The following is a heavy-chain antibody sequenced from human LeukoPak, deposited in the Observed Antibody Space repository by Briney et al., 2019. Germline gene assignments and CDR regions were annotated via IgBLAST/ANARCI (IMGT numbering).Heavy chain of an antibody. D-gene: IGHD6-6*01. J-gene: IGHJ4*02. V-gene: IGHV3-64*01. Sequence: GGSLRLSCATSGFTFYTYGMHWVRQAPVKGLEYVSGIGPDGGTTYYANSVKGRFTISRDNSKYMLYLQMGSLTADDMAVYYCARGAQLTDYWGQGTLVTVSS. CDR1: GFTFYTYG. CDR2: IGPDGGTT. CDR3: ARGAQLTDY.